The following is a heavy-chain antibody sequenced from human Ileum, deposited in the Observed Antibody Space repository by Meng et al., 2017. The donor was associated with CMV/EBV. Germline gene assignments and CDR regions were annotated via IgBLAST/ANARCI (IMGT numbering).Heavy chain of an antibody. CDR2: VKSGGTI. V-gene: IGHV3-15*01. D-gene: IGHD5-12*01. J-gene: IGHJ4*02. Sequence: RRVGSGGGLVRPGGSLRLSCAGSGFTLRNDWMSWVRQVPGKGLEWVGRVKSGGTIDYAAPVKGRFTISRDDAKNTMYLQINSLKTEDTARYYCLYSGNEWCYGYWGQGTLVTVSS. CDR3: LYSGNEWCYGY. CDR1: GFTLRNDW.